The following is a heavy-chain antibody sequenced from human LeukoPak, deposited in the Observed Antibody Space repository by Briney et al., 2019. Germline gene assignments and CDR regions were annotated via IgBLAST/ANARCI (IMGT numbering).Heavy chain of an antibody. D-gene: IGHD6-19*01. CDR3: ARWYSSGWYYFDY. J-gene: IGHJ4*02. V-gene: IGHV3-74*01. Sequence: GGSLRLSCAASGFTFSSYWMDWVRHAAGKGLVWVSRINSDGSSTNYADSVKGRFTISRDNAKNTLYLQMNSLRAEDTAVYYCARWYSSGWYYFDYWGQGTLVTVSS. CDR1: GFTFSSYW. CDR2: INSDGSST.